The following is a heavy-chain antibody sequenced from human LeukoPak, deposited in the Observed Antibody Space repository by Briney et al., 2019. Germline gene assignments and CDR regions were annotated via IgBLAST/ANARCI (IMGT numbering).Heavy chain of an antibody. CDR2: IYHSGST. Sequence: SETLSLTCAVSGYSISSGYYWGWIRQPPGEELEWIGSIYHSGSTYYNPSLKSRVTISVDTSKNQFSLKLSSVTAADTAVYYCARHEDYDDAFDIWGQGTMVTVSS. V-gene: IGHV4-38-2*01. CDR1: GYSISSGYY. D-gene: IGHD4-17*01. J-gene: IGHJ3*02. CDR3: ARHEDYDDAFDI.